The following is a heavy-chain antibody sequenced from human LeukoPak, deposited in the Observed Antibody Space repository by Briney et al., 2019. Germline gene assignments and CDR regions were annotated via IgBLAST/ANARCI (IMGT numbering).Heavy chain of an antibody. D-gene: IGHD5-18*01. CDR1: GFTFSSYS. V-gene: IGHV3-21*01. CDR2: ISSSSSYI. J-gene: IGHJ4*02. Sequence: GGSLRLSCAASGFTFSSYSMNWVRQAPGEGLEWVSSISSSSSYIYYADSVKGRFTISRDNAKNSLYLQMNSLRAEDTAVYYCARADWDTAMIDYWGQGTLVAVSS. CDR3: ARADWDTAMIDY.